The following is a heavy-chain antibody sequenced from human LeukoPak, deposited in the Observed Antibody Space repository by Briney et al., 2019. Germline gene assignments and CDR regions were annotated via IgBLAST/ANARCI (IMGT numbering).Heavy chain of an antibody. J-gene: IGHJ4*02. Sequence: GGSLRLSCAASGFTFSSCAMSWVRQAPGKGLEWVSAISGSGGSTYYADSVKGRFTISRDNSKNTLYLQMNSLRAEDTAVYYCAKGGNTRPYSSSWSTYYFDYWGQGTLVTVSS. V-gene: IGHV3-23*01. CDR3: AKGGNTRPYSSSWSTYYFDY. CDR2: ISGSGGST. CDR1: GFTFSSCA. D-gene: IGHD6-13*01.